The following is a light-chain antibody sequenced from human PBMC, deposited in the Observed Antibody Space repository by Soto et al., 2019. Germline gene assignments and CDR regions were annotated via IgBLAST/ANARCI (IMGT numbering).Light chain of an antibody. CDR2: DVG. CDR1: SSDVGGYNS. J-gene: IGLJ1*01. Sequence: QSALTQPASVSGSPGQSITISCTGTSSDVGGYNSVSWYQHHPGKAPKLVIYDVGDRPSGVSNRFSASKSGNTASLTISGLQAEDEADYYCCSYTSSSTPWVFGTGTKVTVL. CDR3: CSYTSSSTPWV. V-gene: IGLV2-14*03.